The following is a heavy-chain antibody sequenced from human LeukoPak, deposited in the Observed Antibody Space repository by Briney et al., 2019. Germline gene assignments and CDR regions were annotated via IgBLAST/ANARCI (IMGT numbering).Heavy chain of an antibody. CDR3: ARDTYCSSTSCYVHWFDP. J-gene: IGHJ5*02. D-gene: IGHD2-2*01. Sequence: ASVKVSCKASGYTFTGYYMHWVRQAPGQGLELMGRINPNSGGTNYAQKFQGRVTMTRDTSISTAYMELSRLRSDDTAVYYCARDTYCSSTSCYVHWFDPWGQGTLVTVSS. CDR1: GYTFTGYY. CDR2: INPNSGGT. V-gene: IGHV1-2*06.